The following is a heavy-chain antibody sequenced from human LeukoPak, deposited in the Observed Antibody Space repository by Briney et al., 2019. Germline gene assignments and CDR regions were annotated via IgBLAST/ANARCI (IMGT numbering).Heavy chain of an antibody. V-gene: IGHV3-73*01. CDR3: RAAADLNDY. Sequence: GGSLRLSCAASGFTFSGSAMHWVRQASGRGLEWLGRIRSKADSYTTAYAASVKGRFIVSRDDSKNTAYLQMNSLKTEDTAVYYCRAAADLNDYWGQGTLVTVSS. CDR1: GFTFSGSA. D-gene: IGHD6-13*01. CDR2: IRSKADSYTT. J-gene: IGHJ4*02.